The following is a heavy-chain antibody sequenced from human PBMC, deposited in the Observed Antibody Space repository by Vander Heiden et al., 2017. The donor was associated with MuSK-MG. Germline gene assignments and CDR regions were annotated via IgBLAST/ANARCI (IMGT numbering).Heavy chain of an antibody. J-gene: IGHJ4*02. CDR3: AKKSLAEDDGDSDFDY. D-gene: IGHD4-17*01. CDR1: GFTFSSYG. V-gene: IGHV3-30*18. Sequence: QVQLVESGGGVVQPGRSLRLSCAASGFTFSSYGMHWVRQAPGKGLEWVAVISYDGSNKYYADSGKGRFTISRDNSKNTLDLKRNSMRAEDKAVYYCAKKSLAEDDGDSDFDYWGQGTMVTVSS. CDR2: ISYDGSNK.